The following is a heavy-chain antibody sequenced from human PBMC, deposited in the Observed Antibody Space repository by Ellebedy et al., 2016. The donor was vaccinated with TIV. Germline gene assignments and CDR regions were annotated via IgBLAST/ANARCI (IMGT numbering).Heavy chain of an antibody. V-gene: IGHV4-59*08. CDR3: ARQGKLGNNYGRYWFFDL. Sequence: MPSETLSLTCTVSGGSLRFYHWSWIRLPPGKGLEWIGHIYYTGGTNYIPSLRDRVSMSIDTSKNQFSLKLSSVTAADTAVYFCARQGKLGNNYGRYWFFDLWGRGTLVTVSS. D-gene: IGHD5-18*01. J-gene: IGHJ2*01. CDR1: GGSLRFYH. CDR2: IYYTGGT.